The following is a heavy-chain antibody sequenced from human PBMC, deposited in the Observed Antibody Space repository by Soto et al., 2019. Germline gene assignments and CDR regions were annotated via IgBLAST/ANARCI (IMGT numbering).Heavy chain of an antibody. CDR1: GYTFTSYG. CDR3: ARDSPIFGSSSSISNWFDP. J-gene: IGHJ5*02. CDR2: ISAYNGNT. D-gene: IGHD6-6*01. V-gene: IGHV1-18*01. Sequence: AAVKVSCKASGYTFTSYGIRWVRQAPGQGLEWMGWISAYNGNTNYAQKLQGRVTMTTDTSTSTAYMELRSLRSDDTAVYYCARDSPIFGSSSSISNWFDPWGQGTMVTVYS.